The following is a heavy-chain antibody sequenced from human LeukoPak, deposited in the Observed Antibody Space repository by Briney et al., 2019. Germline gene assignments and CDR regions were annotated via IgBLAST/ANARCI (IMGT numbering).Heavy chain of an antibody. D-gene: IGHD6-13*01. V-gene: IGHV3-30-3*01. Sequence: GGSLRLSCAASGFTFSSYAMHWVRQAPGKGLEWVAVISYDGSNKYYADSVKGRFTISRDNSKNTLYLQMNSLRAEDTAVYYRARDRYSSSWYLYWGQGTLVTVSS. CDR2: ISYDGSNK. J-gene: IGHJ4*02. CDR1: GFTFSSYA. CDR3: ARDRYSSSWYLY.